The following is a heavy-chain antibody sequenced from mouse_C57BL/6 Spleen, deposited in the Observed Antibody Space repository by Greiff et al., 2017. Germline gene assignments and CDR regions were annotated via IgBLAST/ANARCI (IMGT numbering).Heavy chain of an antibody. D-gene: IGHD2-2*01. V-gene: IGHV1-50*01. CDR3: ARVTTGYFDV. CDR2: IDPSDSYT. CDR1: GYTFTSYW. J-gene: IGHJ1*03. Sequence: QVQLQQPGAELVKPGASVKLSCKASGYTFTSYWMQWVKQRPGQGLEWIGEIDPSDSYTNYNQKFKGKATLTVDTSSSTAYMQLGSLTSEDSAVYYCARVTTGYFDVWGTGTTVTVSS.